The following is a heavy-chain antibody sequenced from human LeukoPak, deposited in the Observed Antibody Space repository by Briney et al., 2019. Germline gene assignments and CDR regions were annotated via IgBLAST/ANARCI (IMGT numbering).Heavy chain of an antibody. J-gene: IGHJ4*02. CDR2: INHSGST. CDR3: ARGRLLWFGELSAFDY. D-gene: IGHD3-10*01. CDR1: SGSFSGYY. Sequence: SETLSLTCAVYSGSFSGYYWSWIRQPPGKGLEWIGEINHSGSTNYNPSLKSRVTISVDTSKNQFSLKLSSVTAADTAVYYCARGRLLWFGELSAFDYWGQGTLVTVSS. V-gene: IGHV4-34*01.